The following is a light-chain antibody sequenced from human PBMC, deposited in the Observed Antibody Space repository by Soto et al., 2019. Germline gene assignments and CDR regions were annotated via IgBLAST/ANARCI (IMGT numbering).Light chain of an antibody. CDR3: HQVGSSPFT. V-gene: IGKV3-20*01. J-gene: IGKJ3*01. CDR1: QTPRGNY. Sequence: EIVLTQSPGTLSLFPGESATLSCKASQTPRGNYFSWYQQTVDQPPRLLVYGASLRAAVVPDRLSGSGSRTKFNLTIDRVEPEDLAVYYFHQVGSSPFTFGPGTRVDIK. CDR2: GAS.